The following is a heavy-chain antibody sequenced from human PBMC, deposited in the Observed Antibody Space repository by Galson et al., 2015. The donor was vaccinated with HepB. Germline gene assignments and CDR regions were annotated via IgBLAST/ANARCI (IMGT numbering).Heavy chain of an antibody. J-gene: IGHJ5*02. CDR1: GGTFSSYT. V-gene: IGHV1-69*10. Sequence: SVKVSCKASGGTFSSYTFSWVRQAPGQGLEWMGGIIPIMRITNYAQRFQGRLTIAADESTSTAYMVLSSLTSEDTAVYFCAHRSSEQWLANWFDPWGQGTLVTVSS. CDR2: IIPIMRIT. CDR3: AHRSSEQWLANWFDP. D-gene: IGHD6-19*01.